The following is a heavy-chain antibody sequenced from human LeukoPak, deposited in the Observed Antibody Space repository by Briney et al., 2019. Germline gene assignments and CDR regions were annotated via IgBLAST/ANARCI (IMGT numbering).Heavy chain of an antibody. V-gene: IGHV3-23*01. CDR2: ISYNSGNT. CDR1: GFTFSSYA. CDR3: AKDSTSFLRGGSIDY. D-gene: IGHD3-3*02. Sequence: PGGSLRLSCAASGFTFSSYAMSWVRQAPGKGLEWVSSISYNSGNTYYADSVKGRFTMSRDNSKNTLYLQMNSLRAEDTAVYYCAKDSTSFLRGGSIDYWGQGTLVTVSS. J-gene: IGHJ4*02.